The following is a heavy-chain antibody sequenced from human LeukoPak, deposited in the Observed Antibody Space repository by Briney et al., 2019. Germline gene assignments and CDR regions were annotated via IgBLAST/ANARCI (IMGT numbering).Heavy chain of an antibody. V-gene: IGHV5-51*01. Sequence: GESLKISCKGSGYSFTSYWIGWVRQMPGKGLEWMGTIYPGDSDTRYSPSFQGQVTISADKSISTAYLQWSSLKASDTAMYYCATTQQQPNDAFDIWGQGTMVTVSS. J-gene: IGHJ3*02. D-gene: IGHD6-13*01. CDR1: GYSFTSYW. CDR2: IYPGDSDT. CDR3: ATTQQQPNDAFDI.